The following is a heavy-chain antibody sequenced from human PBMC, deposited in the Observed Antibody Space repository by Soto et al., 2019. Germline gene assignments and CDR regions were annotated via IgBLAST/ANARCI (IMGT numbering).Heavy chain of an antibody. Sequence: QVQLQESGPGLVKPSETLSLTCTVSGGSISSYYWSWIRQPPGKGLEWIGYIYYSGSTNYNPSLRGRVTTSVDTSKNQFSLQLSSVTAAATAVYYCARVYCSSTSCNHFDYWGQGTLVTVSS. CDR2: IYYSGST. J-gene: IGHJ4*02. CDR1: GGSISSYY. CDR3: ARVYCSSTSCNHFDY. V-gene: IGHV4-59*01. D-gene: IGHD2-2*01.